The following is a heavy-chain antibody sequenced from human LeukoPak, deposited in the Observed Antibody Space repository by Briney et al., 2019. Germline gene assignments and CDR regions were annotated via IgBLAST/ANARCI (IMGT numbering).Heavy chain of an antibody. CDR2: ISAYTGNT. CDR3: ARLGGSWSLYYFDY. V-gene: IGHV1-18*01. Sequence: ASVKVSCKASGYTFTSYGISWVRQAPGQGLEWMGWISAYTGNTNYAQKLQGRVTMTTDTSTSTAYMELRSLRSDDTAVYYCARLGGSWSLYYFDYWGQGTLVTVSS. CDR1: GYTFTSYG. J-gene: IGHJ4*02. D-gene: IGHD6-13*01.